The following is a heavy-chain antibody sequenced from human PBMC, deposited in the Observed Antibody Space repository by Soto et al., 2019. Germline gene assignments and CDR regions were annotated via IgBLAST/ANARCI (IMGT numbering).Heavy chain of an antibody. J-gene: IGHJ1*01. D-gene: IGHD5-12*01. Sequence: SETLSLTCAVYGGSFSGYYWSWIRQPPGKGLEWIGEINHSGSTNYNPSLKSRVTISVDTSKNQFSLKLSSVTAADTAVYYCARVTVDPKHPAEYFQHWGQGTLVTVSS. CDR3: ARVTVDPKHPAEYFQH. CDR2: INHSGST. CDR1: GGSFSGYY. V-gene: IGHV4-34*01.